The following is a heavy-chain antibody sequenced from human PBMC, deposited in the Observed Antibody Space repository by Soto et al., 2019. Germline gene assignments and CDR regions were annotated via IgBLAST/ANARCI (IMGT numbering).Heavy chain of an antibody. Sequence: SETLSLTCAVYGGSFSGYYWSWIRQPPGKGLEWIGEINHSGSTNYNPSLKSRVTISVDTSKNQFSLKLSSVTAADTAVYYCARGPRSDYGSGSPYYFDYWGQGTLVTVSS. V-gene: IGHV4-34*01. D-gene: IGHD3-10*01. J-gene: IGHJ4*02. CDR1: GGSFSGYY. CDR2: INHSGST. CDR3: ARGPRSDYGSGSPYYFDY.